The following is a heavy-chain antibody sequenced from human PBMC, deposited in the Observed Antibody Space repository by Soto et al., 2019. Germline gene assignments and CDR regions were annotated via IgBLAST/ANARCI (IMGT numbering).Heavy chain of an antibody. Sequence: QVQVVQSGVEVKKPGASVKVSCKATGYSFLNYGVSWVRQAPGQGFEWMGWITAHNGNTNFAQKFQCRVTLTTDTSTTTLCMALRRLRSGDTAVYYCARVSFQYVGIAVYRGYTGGNVWGPGNRVIVSS. CDR3: ARVSFQYVGIAVYRGYTGGNV. V-gene: IGHV1-18*01. CDR1: GYSFLNYG. D-gene: IGHD5-12*01. CDR2: ITAHNGNT. J-gene: IGHJ6*01.